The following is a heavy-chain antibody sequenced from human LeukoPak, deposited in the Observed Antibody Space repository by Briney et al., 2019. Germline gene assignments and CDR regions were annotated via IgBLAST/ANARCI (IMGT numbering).Heavy chain of an antibody. Sequence: ASVKVSCKASGYTFTGYYMHWVRQAPGQGLEWMGWINPNSGGTNYAQKFQGRVTMTRDTSTSTAYMELRSLRSDDTAVYYCVREENWFDPWGQGTLVTVSS. CDR2: INPNSGGT. CDR1: GYTFTGYY. CDR3: VREENWFDP. J-gene: IGHJ5*02. V-gene: IGHV1-2*02.